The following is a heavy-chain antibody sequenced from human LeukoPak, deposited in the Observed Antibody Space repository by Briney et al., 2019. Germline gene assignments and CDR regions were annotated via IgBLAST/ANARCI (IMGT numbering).Heavy chain of an antibody. J-gene: IGHJ4*02. V-gene: IGHV4-59*01. CDR3: ARYSYGGYHFDY. D-gene: IGHD5-18*01. CDR1: GGSISSYY. CDR2: VYSSGST. Sequence: PSETLSLTCTVSGGSISSYYWSWIRQPPGKGLEWIGYVYSSGSTNYNPSLKSRVTISVDTSKNQFSLKLSSVTAADTAVCYCARYSYGGYHFDYWGQGTLVTVSS.